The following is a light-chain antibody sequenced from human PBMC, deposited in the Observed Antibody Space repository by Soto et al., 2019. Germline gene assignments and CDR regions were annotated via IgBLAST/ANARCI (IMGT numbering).Light chain of an antibody. Sequence: QSVLTQPASVSGSPGQSITISCTGTSSDVGGYNYVSWYQQHPGKAPKLMIYDVSNRPSGVSNRFSGSKSGNTASLTISGLQAEDEADYYCSSYISSSTLLYVFGTGTKVTVL. V-gene: IGLV2-14*03. CDR1: SSDVGGYNY. CDR3: SSYISSSTLLYV. CDR2: DVS. J-gene: IGLJ1*01.